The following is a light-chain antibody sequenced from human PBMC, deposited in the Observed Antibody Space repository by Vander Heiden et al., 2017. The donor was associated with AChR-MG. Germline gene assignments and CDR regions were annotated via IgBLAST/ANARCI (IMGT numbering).Light chain of an antibody. CDR2: SAS. CDR1: QGIGDA. V-gene: IGKV1-12*01. Sequence: DAQMTQSPSSVSAFVGDRVTITCRASQGIGDALGWYQQKPGKAPNLLIHSASSLYGGVPSRFSGSGSGTDFTLTINSLQPEDFATYYCQQADSFPRTFGQGTKLEIK. CDR3: QQADSFPRT. J-gene: IGKJ2*02.